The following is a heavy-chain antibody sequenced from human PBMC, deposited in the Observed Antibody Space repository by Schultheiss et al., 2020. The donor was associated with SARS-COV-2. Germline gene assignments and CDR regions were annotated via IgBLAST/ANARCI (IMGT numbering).Heavy chain of an antibody. V-gene: IGHV4-34*09. CDR2: IYYSGST. CDR3: ARVLGGIAAAGTAFDI. CDR1: GGSFSGCY. D-gene: IGHD6-13*01. J-gene: IGHJ3*02. Sequence: SETLSLTCAVYGGSFSGCYWSWIRQPPGKGLEWIGYIYYSGSTYYNPSLKSRVTISVDTSKNQFSLKLSSVTAADTAVYYCARVLGGIAAAGTAFDIWGQGTMVTVSS.